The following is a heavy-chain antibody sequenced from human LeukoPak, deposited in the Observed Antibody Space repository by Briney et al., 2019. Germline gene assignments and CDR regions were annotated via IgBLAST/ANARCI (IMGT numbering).Heavy chain of an antibody. Sequence: ASVKVSCKASGGTFSSYAISWVRQAPGQGLEWMGRIIPILGIANYAQKFQGRVTITADKSTSTAYMELSSLRSEDTAVYYCARVNVLLWFGDQAGFDYWGQGTLVTVSS. D-gene: IGHD3-10*01. CDR3: ARVNVLLWFGDQAGFDY. V-gene: IGHV1-69*04. CDR1: GGTFSSYA. CDR2: IIPILGIA. J-gene: IGHJ4*02.